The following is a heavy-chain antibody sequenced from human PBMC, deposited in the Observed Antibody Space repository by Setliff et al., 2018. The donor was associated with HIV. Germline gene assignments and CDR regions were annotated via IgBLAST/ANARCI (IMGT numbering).Heavy chain of an antibody. CDR2: ISGSGTGT. V-gene: IGHV3-23*01. CDR3: VKVRDSSGYSPFDY. Sequence: GSLRLSCAASGFTFSSYAMSWVRQAPGKGLEWVSAISGSGTGTYYADSVKGQFTISRDNSKNTLYLQMSSLRAEDTAVYYCVKVRDSSGYSPFDYWGQGTLVTVS. D-gene: IGHD3-22*01. CDR1: GFTFSSYA. J-gene: IGHJ4*02.